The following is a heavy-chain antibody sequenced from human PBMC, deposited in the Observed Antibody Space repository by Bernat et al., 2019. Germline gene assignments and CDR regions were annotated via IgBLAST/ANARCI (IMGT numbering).Heavy chain of an antibody. CDR3: AKLYSSSWSDAFDI. CDR1: GFTFSSYS. D-gene: IGHD6-13*01. J-gene: IGHJ3*02. Sequence: EVQLVESGGGLVQPGGSLRLSCAASGFTFSSYSMNWVRQAPGKGLEWVSYISSSSSTIYYADSVKGRFTISRDNSKNTLYLQMNSLRAEDTAVYYCAKLYSSSWSDAFDIWGQGTMVTISS. V-gene: IGHV3-48*01. CDR2: ISSSSSTI.